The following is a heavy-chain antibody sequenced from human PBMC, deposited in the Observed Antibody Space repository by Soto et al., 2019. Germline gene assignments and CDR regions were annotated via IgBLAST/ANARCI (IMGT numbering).Heavy chain of an antibody. J-gene: IGHJ4*02. D-gene: IGHD3-3*01. CDR1: GDSVSSNSSG. CDR2: TFYRSRWYN. CDR3: TRDIDFGY. Sequence: SQTLSLPFAISGDSVSSNSSGWNWIRQSPSRGLEWLGRTFYRSRWYNGYAVSVKGRITVSPDTSRNQISLQLNSVTPDDTAVYFCTRDIDFGYWGRGTQVTVSS. V-gene: IGHV6-1*01.